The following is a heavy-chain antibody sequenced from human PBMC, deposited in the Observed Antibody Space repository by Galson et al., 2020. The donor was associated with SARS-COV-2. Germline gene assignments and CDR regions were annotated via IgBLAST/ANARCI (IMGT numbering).Heavy chain of an antibody. V-gene: IGHV1-2*06. J-gene: IGHJ3*02. Sequence: ASVKVSCKASGYTFTGYYMHWMRQAPGQGLEWMGRINPNSGGTNYAQKFQGRVTMTRDTSISTAYMEVSRLRSDDTAVYYCASGIAVGGPPSLYAFDIWGQGTMVIVSS. CDR1: GYTFTGYY. D-gene: IGHD6-19*01. CDR3: ASGIAVGGPPSLYAFDI. CDR2: INPNSGGT.